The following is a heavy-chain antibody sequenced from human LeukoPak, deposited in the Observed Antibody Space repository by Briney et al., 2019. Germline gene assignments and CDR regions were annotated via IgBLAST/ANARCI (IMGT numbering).Heavy chain of an antibody. CDR1: GYTLTELS. Sequence: GASVKVSCKVSGYTLTELSMHWVRQAPGKGLEWMGGFDPEDGETIYAQKFQGRVTMAEDTSTDTAYMELSSLRSEDTAVYCCATALRRYQGDAFDIWGQGTMVTVSS. CDR3: ATALRRYQGDAFDI. J-gene: IGHJ3*02. CDR2: FDPEDGET. D-gene: IGHD4-23*01. V-gene: IGHV1-24*01.